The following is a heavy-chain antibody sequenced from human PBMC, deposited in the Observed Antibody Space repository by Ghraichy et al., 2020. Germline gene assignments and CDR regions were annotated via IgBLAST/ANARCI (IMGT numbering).Heavy chain of an antibody. CDR2: INHSGST. Sequence: SETLSLTCAVYGGSFSGYYWSWIRQPPGKGLEWIGEINHSGSTNYNPSLKSRVTISVDTSKNQFSLKLSSVTAADTAVYYCARGLREVPAAIGDWFDPWGQGTLITVSS. D-gene: IGHD2-2*01. J-gene: IGHJ5*02. CDR1: GGSFSGYY. V-gene: IGHV4-34*01. CDR3: ARGLREVPAAIGDWFDP.